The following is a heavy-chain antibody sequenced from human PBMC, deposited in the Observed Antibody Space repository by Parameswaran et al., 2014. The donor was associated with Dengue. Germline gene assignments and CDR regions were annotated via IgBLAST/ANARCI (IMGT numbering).Heavy chain of an antibody. V-gene: IGHV4-61*02. CDR3: ARERDDDAFDI. D-gene: IGHD5-24*01. J-gene: IGHJ3*02. CDR2: IYTSGST. Sequence: RWIRQPPGKGLEWIGRIYTSGSTNYNPSLKSRVTISVDTSKNQFSLKLSSVTAADTAVYYCARERDDDAFDIWAKGQWSPS.